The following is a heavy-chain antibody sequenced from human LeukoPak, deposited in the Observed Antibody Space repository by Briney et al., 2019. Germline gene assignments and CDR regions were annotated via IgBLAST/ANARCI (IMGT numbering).Heavy chain of an antibody. Sequence: GGSLRLSCAASGFTFSDYYMSWIRQAPGKGLEWVSYISSFGNTQYVADSVKGRFTISRDNAQHSLYLQMNSLRAEDTALYHCARSGEGSGYSFDYWGQGTLVTVSS. V-gene: IGHV3-11*01. CDR1: GFTFSDYY. CDR3: ARSGEGSGYSFDY. D-gene: IGHD3-22*01. J-gene: IGHJ4*02. CDR2: ISSFGNTQ.